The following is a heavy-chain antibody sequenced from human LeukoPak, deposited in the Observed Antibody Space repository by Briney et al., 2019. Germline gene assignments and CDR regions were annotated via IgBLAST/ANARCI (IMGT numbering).Heavy chain of an antibody. J-gene: IGHJ4*02. CDR2: ISWNSGSI. D-gene: IGHD6-19*01. V-gene: IGHV3-9*01. CDR3: ARHQYSSGWYGDLGY. CDR1: GFTLDDYA. Sequence: GGSLRLSCAASGFTLDDYAMHWVRQAPGKGLEWVSGISWNSGSIGYADSVKGRFTISRDNAKNSLYLQMNSLRAEDTALYYCARHQYSSGWYGDLGYWGQGTLVTVSS.